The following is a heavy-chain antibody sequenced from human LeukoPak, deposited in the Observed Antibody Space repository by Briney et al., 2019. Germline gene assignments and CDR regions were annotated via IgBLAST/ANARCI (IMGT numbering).Heavy chain of an antibody. CDR3: ARWYSGSYYDY. V-gene: IGHV4-39*01. CDR2: IYYSGST. CDR1: GGSISGSSYF. J-gene: IGHJ4*02. Sequence: PSETLSLTCTVSGGSISGSSYFWGWIRQPPGKGLEWIGSIYYSGSTYYNPSLKSRVTISVDTSKNQFSLKLSSVTAADTAVYYCARWYSGSYYDYWGQGTLVTVSS. D-gene: IGHD1-26*01.